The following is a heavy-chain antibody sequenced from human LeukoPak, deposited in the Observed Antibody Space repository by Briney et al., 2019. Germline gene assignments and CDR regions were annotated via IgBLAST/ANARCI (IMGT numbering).Heavy chain of an antibody. CDR2: IKQDGSEK. CDR3: TRQKMATIPHDSFDI. J-gene: IGHJ3*02. D-gene: IGHD5-24*01. V-gene: IGHV3-7*01. CDR1: GFTFSSYW. Sequence: PGGSLRLSCAASGFTFSSYWTSWVRQAPGKGLEWVANIKQDGSEKYYVDSVKGRFTISRDNAKNSLYLLMNSLRAEDTAFYYCTRQKMATIPHDSFDIWGKGTMVTVSS.